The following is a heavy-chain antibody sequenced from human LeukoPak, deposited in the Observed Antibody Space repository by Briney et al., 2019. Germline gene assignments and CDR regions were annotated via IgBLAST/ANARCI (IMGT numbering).Heavy chain of an antibody. CDR2: INTDTGKP. V-gene: IGHV7-4-1*02. CDR3: ARFPHPYCSSAGCPNWLDP. D-gene: IGHD2-2*01. J-gene: IGHJ5*02. CDR1: GCTFSNYA. Sequence: ASVKVSCKASGCTFSNYALNWVRQAPGQGLEWMGWINTDTGKPTYAQGFTGRFVFSLDTSVSTAYLQISSLQAADTAVYYCARFPHPYCSSAGCPNWLDPWGQGTLVTVSS.